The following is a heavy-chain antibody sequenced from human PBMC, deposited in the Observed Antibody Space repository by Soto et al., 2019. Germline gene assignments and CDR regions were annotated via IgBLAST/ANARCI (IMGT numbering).Heavy chain of an antibody. D-gene: IGHD3-22*01. CDR2: IKQDGSEK. V-gene: IGHV3-7*01. Sequence: GGSLRLSCAASGFIFRSYGMSWVRQAPGKGLEWVAEIKQDGSEKYYLDSVKGRFTISRDDAKNSLYLQMNSLRAEDTAVYYCARSLITMIVVVPFDYWGQGT. J-gene: IGHJ4*02. CDR3: ARSLITMIVVVPFDY. CDR1: GFIFRSYG.